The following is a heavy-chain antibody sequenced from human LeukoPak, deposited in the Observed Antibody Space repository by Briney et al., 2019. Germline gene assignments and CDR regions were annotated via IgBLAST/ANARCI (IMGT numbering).Heavy chain of an antibody. CDR3: ARTTTVVTPWADNDH. CDR2: INTIFGTA. Sequence: SVKVSCKASGYTFTRYSMNWVRQAPGQGLEWMGGINTIFGTAKYAQKFQGRVTITADESTSTAYMELSSLRSEDTAVYYCARTTTVVTPWADNDHWGQGTLVTVSS. CDR1: GYTFTRYS. J-gene: IGHJ4*02. D-gene: IGHD4-23*01. V-gene: IGHV1-69*13.